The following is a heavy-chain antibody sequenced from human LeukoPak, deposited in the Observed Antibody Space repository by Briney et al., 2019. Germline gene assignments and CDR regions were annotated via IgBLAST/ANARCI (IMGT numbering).Heavy chain of an antibody. CDR2: ISAYNGNT. CDR3: ARGKYCSSTSCSILDY. CDR1: GYTFTSYG. Sequence: ASVKVSCKASGYTFTSYGISWVRQAPGQGPEWMGWISAYNGNTNYAQKLQGRVTMTTDTSTSTAYMELRSLRSDDTAVYYCARGKYCSSTSCSILDYWGQGTLVTVSS. V-gene: IGHV1-18*01. J-gene: IGHJ4*02. D-gene: IGHD2-2*01.